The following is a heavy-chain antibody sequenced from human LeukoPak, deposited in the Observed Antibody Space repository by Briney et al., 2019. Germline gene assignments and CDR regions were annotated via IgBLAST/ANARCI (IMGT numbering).Heavy chain of an antibody. D-gene: IGHD5-12*01. V-gene: IGHV1-69*13. J-gene: IGHJ5*02. CDR2: IIPIFGSA. CDR3: ARGSRYSGYDYPWFDP. Sequence: SVKVSCKASGGTFSSYAISWVRQAPGQGLEWMGGIIPIFGSANYAQKFQGRVTITADESTSTAYMELSSLRSEDTAVYYCARGSRYSGYDYPWFDPWGQGTLVTVSS. CDR1: GGTFSSYA.